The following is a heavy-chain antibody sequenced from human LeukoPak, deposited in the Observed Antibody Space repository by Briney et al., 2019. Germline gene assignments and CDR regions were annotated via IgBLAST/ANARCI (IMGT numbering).Heavy chain of an antibody. CDR1: GFTFTNAW. CDR2: IYSGGST. J-gene: IGHJ6*02. CDR3: ARVGVTTMTVDV. V-gene: IGHV3-66*01. Sequence: LPGGSLRLSCTASGFTFTNAWMNWVRQAPGKGLEWVSVIYSGGSTYYADSVKGRFTVSRDNAKNSLYLQMDRLRSEDTAFYHCARVGVTTMTVDVWGQGTTVTVSS. D-gene: IGHD4-17*01.